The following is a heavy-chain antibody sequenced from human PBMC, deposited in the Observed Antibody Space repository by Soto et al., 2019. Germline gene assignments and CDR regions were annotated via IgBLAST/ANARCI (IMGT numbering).Heavy chain of an antibody. J-gene: IGHJ6*03. Sequence: SETQSLTCAVSGGSFSGYYWSWIRQPPGKGLEWIGEINHSGSTNYNPSLKSRVTISVDTSKNQFSLKLSSVTAADTAVYYCARGTNNAARAYYYYYMDVWGKGTTVTVSS. CDR2: INHSGST. CDR3: ARGTNNAARAYYYYYMDV. D-gene: IGHD6-6*01. V-gene: IGHV4-34*01. CDR1: GGSFSGYY.